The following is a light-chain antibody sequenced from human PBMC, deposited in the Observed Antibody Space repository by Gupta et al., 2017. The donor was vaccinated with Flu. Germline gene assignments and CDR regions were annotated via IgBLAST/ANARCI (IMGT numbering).Light chain of an antibody. J-gene: IGLJ2*01. CDR2: EDS. CDR1: SSDVGSYNL. Sequence: QSALTQPASVSGSPGQSITISCTGTSSDVGSYNLASWYQQPPGKVPKLLIYEDSKRPSGVSNRFSGSRSGNTASLTISGLQAEDEAGYYCCSYAGGVVFGGGTKLTVL. CDR3: CSYAGGVV. V-gene: IGLV2-23*01.